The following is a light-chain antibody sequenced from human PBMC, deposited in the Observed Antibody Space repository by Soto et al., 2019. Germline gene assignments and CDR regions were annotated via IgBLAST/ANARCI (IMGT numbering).Light chain of an antibody. CDR1: QSLLFFNGITY. J-gene: IGKJ4*01. V-gene: IGKV2-30*01. Sequence: EVVLTQSPLSLPVTVGQPATVSCRSSQSLLFFNGITYLTWFHQRPGQPPRRLISEVSNRDSGVPDRFSGGGSGTDFTLKISRVEAEDVGFFYGMRGTHCPLTSGGGTRVEIK. CDR2: EVS. CDR3: MRGTHCPLT.